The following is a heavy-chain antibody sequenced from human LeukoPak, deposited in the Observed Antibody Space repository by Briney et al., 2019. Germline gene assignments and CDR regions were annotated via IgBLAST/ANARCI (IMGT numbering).Heavy chain of an antibody. CDR1: GFTFSSYG. Sequence: GGSLRLSCAASGFTFSSYGMHWVRQAPGKGLEWVAVIWYDGSNKYYADSVKGRSTISRDNSKNTLYLQMNSLGAEDTAVYYCARGTHGYGDSKAFDIWGQGTMVTVSS. V-gene: IGHV3-33*01. J-gene: IGHJ3*02. CDR3: ARGTHGYGDSKAFDI. D-gene: IGHD4-17*01. CDR2: IWYDGSNK.